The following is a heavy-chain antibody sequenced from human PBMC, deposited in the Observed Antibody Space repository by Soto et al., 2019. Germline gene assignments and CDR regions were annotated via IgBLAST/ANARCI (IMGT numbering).Heavy chain of an antibody. CDR3: ARDLWELGYYYGTDV. V-gene: IGHV3-23*01. J-gene: IGHJ6*02. CDR2: ISGSGGST. D-gene: IGHD1-26*01. CDR1: GFTFSSYA. Sequence: GGSLRLSCAASGFTFSSYAMSWVRQAPGKGLEWVSAISGSGGSTYYADSVKGRFTISRHTSKNTLYLQMNSLRTEDTAVYYCARDLWELGYYYGTDVWGQGTTVTVSS.